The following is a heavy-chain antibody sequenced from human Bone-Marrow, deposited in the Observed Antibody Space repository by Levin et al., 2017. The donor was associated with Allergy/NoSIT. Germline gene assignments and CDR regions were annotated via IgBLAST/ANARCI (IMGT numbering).Heavy chain of an antibody. CDR1: AGSISSSTYY. CDR3: ARQRYYDSSGYYFFDY. CDR2: IYYSGST. Sequence: SCTVSAGSISSSTYYWGWIRQPPGKGLEWVGSIYYSGSTYYNPSLNSRVTISVDTSKNQFSLKLSSVTAADTAVYYCARQRYYDSSGYYFFDYWGQGTLVTVSS. D-gene: IGHD3-22*01. J-gene: IGHJ4*02. V-gene: IGHV4-39*01.